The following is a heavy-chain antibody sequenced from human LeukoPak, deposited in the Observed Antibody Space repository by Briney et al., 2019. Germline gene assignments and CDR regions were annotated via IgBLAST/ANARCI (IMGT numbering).Heavy chain of an antibody. CDR1: GYSFTSYW. Sequence: GESLKISCKGSGYSFTSYWIGWVRQMPGKGLEWMGIIYPGDSDTRYSPSFQGRVTISADKSISTAYLQWSSLKASDTAMYYCARLIGPGIVSKFFDYWGQGTLVTVSS. CDR2: IYPGDSDT. D-gene: IGHD2-21*01. V-gene: IGHV5-51*01. J-gene: IGHJ4*02. CDR3: ARLIGPGIVSKFFDY.